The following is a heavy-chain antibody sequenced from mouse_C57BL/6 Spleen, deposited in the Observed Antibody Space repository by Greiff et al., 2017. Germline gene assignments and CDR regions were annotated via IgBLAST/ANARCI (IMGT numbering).Heavy chain of an antibody. J-gene: IGHJ3*01. CDR2: IYPGDGAT. CDR1: GYAFRSYW. CDR3: SIYGYDYCLAY. Sequence: QVQLQPSGAELVKPGASVKISCKASGYAFRSYWMNWLKQRPGKGLAWIGQIYPGDGATNYNGKFKGKATLTADKSSSTAYMQLSSLTSEDSAVYFCSIYGYDYCLAYGGQGTLVTVAA. V-gene: IGHV1-80*01. D-gene: IGHD2-4*01.